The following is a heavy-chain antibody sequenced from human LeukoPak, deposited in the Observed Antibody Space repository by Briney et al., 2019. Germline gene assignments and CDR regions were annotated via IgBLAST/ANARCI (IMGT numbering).Heavy chain of an antibody. CDR3: ARVDITIFGVVIPFDY. D-gene: IGHD3-3*01. CDR2: INTDGSST. CDR1: GFIFSSYW. Sequence: GGSLRLSCAASGFIFSSYWMHWVRQAPGMGLVWVSRINTDGSSTTYADSVKGRFTISRDNAKNTLYLQMNSLRAEDTAVYYCARVDITIFGVVIPFDYWGQGTLVTVSS. J-gene: IGHJ4*02. V-gene: IGHV3-74*01.